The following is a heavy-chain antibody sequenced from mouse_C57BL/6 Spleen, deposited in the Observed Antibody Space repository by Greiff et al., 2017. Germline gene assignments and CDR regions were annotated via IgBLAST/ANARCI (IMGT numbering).Heavy chain of an antibody. J-gene: IGHJ3*01. Sequence: QVQLQQSGAELVKPGASVKLSCKASGYTFTSYWMHWVKQRPGQGLEWIGMIHPNSGSTNYNEKFKSKATLTVDKSSSTAYMQLSSLTSEDSAVYYGARSEAYYSNYEFAYWGQGTLVTVSA. CDR2: IHPNSGST. CDR3: ARSEAYYSNYEFAY. D-gene: IGHD2-5*01. CDR1: GYTFTSYW. V-gene: IGHV1-64*01.